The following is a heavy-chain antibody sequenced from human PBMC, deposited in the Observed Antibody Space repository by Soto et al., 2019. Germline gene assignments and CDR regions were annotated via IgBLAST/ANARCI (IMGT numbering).Heavy chain of an antibody. CDR3: ARVERISGELDY. CDR1: GYTFTSYD. D-gene: IGHD3-16*01. J-gene: IGHJ4*02. Sequence: QVQLVQSGAEVKKPGASVKVSCKASGYTFTSYDINWVRQATGQGLEWMGWMHPNSGNTGYAQKFQGRGTMTRNTTISTAYQELNSLRSEDTAVYYCARVERISGELDYWGQRTLANVSS. CDR2: MHPNSGNT. V-gene: IGHV1-8*01.